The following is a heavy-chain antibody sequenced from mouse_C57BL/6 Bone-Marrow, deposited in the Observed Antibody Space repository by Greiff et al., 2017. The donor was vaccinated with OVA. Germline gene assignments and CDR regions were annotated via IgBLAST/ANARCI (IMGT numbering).Heavy chain of an antibody. V-gene: IGHV5-4*01. J-gene: IGHJ3*01. CDR3: AREGTTVPFAY. Sequence: EVQGVESGGGLVKPGGSLKLSCAASGFTFSSYAMSWVRQTPEKRLEWVATISDGGSYTYYPDNVKGRFTISRDNAKNNLYLQMSHLKSEDTAMYYCAREGTTVPFAYWGQGTLVTVSA. CDR2: ISDGGSYT. D-gene: IGHD1-1*01. CDR1: GFTFSSYA.